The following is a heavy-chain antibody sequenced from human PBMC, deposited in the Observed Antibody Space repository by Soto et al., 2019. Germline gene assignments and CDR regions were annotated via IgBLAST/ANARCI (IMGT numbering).Heavy chain of an antibody. CDR2: IKSKTDGGTT. CDR1: GFTFSNAW. V-gene: IGHV3-15*01. J-gene: IGHJ4*02. CDR3: TTRYCSSTSCYFDY. Sequence: EVQLVESGGGLVKPGGSLRLSCAASGFTFSNAWMSWVRQAPGKGLEWVGRIKSKTDGGTTDYAAPVKGRFTISRDDSKNPLYLQMNSLKTEDTAVYYCTTRYCSSTSCYFDYWGQGTLVTVPS. D-gene: IGHD2-2*01.